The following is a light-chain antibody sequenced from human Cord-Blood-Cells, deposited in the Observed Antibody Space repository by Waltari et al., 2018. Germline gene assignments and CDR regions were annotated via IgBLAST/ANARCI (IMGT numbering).Light chain of an antibody. CDR3: QQYYSTPPT. V-gene: IGKV4-1*01. Sequence: DIVMTQSPDSLAVLLGERATNNSKSSQRVLYSSNNKSYLAWYQQKPGKRPKLLIYWASTRESGCPDRFRGSGSWTDFTLTICSLQAEDVAVDYCQQYYSTPPTFCQGTKVEIK. CDR1: QRVLYSSNNKSY. CDR2: WAS. J-gene: IGKJ1*01.